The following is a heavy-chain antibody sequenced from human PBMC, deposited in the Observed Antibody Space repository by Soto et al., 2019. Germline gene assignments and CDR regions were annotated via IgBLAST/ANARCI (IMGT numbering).Heavy chain of an antibody. Sequence: QVQLVESGGDVVQPGRSLRLSCAASGFTYSSYSMHWVRQAPGKGLEWVAVTLSDGSNEYYADSVKGRFTISRDNSKNTLYLQMNSLRPEDRGVYYCARKDSGSEKGAFDYWGQGTLVTVSS. V-gene: IGHV3-30-3*01. D-gene: IGHD1-26*01. CDR1: GFTYSSYS. CDR2: TLSDGSNE. CDR3: ARKDSGSEKGAFDY. J-gene: IGHJ4*02.